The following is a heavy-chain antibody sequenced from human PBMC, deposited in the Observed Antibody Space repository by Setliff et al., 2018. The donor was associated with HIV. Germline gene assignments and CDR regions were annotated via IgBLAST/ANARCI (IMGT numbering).Heavy chain of an antibody. CDR2: VHYNGRA. CDR1: GDSITSNDDY. V-gene: IGHV4-39*02. CDR3: ARYRFKLDWFAP. J-gene: IGHJ5*02. Sequence: SETLSLTCTVSGDSITSNDDYWGWVRQPPGKGLQWIGIVHYNGRAYYDPSLKSRVSISVDSSQTHFSLRLRSVTASDSAVYCCARYRFKLDWFAPWGQGALVTVSS. D-gene: IGHD1-26*01.